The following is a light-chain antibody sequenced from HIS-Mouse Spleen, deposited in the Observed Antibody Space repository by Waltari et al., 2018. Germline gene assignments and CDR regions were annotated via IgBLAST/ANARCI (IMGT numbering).Light chain of an antibody. CDR2: EGS. Sequence: QSALTQPASVSGSPGQSITIPCPGTSSDVGSYTLFSWYQQHPGKAPKLMIYEGSKRPSGVSNRFSGSKSGNTASLTISGLQAEDEADYYCCSYAGSSTWVFGGGTKLTVL. V-gene: IGLV2-23*01. CDR3: CSYAGSSTWV. J-gene: IGLJ3*02. CDR1: SSDVGSYTL.